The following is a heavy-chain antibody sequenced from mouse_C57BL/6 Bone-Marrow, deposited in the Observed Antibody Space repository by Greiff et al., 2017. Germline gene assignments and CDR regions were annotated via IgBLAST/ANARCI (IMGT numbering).Heavy chain of an antibody. V-gene: IGHV1-81*01. J-gene: IGHJ2*01. CDR2: IYPRSGNT. CDR1: GYTFTSYG. CDR3: ARVYDHDVGY. Sequence: VKLMESGAELARPGASATLSCTASGYTFTSYGISWVQQRTGQGLEWIGEIYPRSGNTYYNEKFKGKATLTADKSSSTAYMELCSLTSEDSAVYFCARVYDHDVGYWGQGTTLTVSS. D-gene: IGHD2-4*01.